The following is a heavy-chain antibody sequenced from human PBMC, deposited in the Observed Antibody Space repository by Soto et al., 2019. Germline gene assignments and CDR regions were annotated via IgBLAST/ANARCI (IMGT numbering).Heavy chain of an antibody. CDR2: IYYSGST. Sequence: TSETLSLTCTVSGGSISSGDYYWSWIRQPPGKGLEWIGYIYYSGSTYYNPSLKSRVTISVDTSKNQFSLKLSSVTAADTAVYYCARNYYDSSGPSAGVDYWGQGTLVTVSS. J-gene: IGHJ4*02. CDR3: ARNYYDSSGPSAGVDY. V-gene: IGHV4-30-4*01. CDR1: GGSISSGDYY. D-gene: IGHD3-22*01.